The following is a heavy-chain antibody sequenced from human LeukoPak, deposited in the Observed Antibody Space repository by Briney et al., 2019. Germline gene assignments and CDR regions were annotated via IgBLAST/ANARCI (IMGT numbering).Heavy chain of an antibody. D-gene: IGHD3-3*02. J-gene: IGHJ3*02. Sequence: PGGSLRLSCAASGFTFSSYWMHWVRQAPGKGLVWVSRINSDGSSTSYADPVRGRFSISRDNAKNTLYLQMNSLRAEDTAVYYCAKLGFRNAFDIWGQGTMVTVSS. CDR2: INSDGSST. CDR1: GFTFSSYW. V-gene: IGHV3-74*01. CDR3: AKLGFRNAFDI.